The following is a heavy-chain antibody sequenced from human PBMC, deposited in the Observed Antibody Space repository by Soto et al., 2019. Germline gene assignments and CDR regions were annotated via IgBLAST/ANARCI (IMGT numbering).Heavy chain of an antibody. CDR3: ARLSGYSSGYYYGIDV. V-gene: IGHV5-51*01. J-gene: IGHJ6*02. Sequence: PGESLKISCKGSGDSFSNKWIGWVRQMPGKGLEWMGIIHPDDSDSRYTPSFQGQVTISADRSISTTCLQWATLRASDTATYYCARLSGYSSGYYYGIDVWGQGTTVTVSS. D-gene: IGHD5-12*01. CDR1: GDSFSNKW. CDR2: IHPDDSDS.